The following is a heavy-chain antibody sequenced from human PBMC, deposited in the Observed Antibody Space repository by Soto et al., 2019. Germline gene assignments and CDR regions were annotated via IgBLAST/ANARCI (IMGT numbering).Heavy chain of an antibody. CDR3: AKNGHPPYYYYGMDV. J-gene: IGHJ6*02. Sequence: QGQLVQSGAEVKKPGASVKVSCKASGYTFTRYGTSWVRQAPGQGLEWMGWISGYNGDTNYAQKFQGRATMTIDTSTLPTYMELRSLTSDDTAVYYCAKNGHPPYYYYGMDVWGQGTTVTVSS. CDR1: GYTFTRYG. D-gene: IGHD2-8*01. V-gene: IGHV1-18*01. CDR2: ISGYNGDT.